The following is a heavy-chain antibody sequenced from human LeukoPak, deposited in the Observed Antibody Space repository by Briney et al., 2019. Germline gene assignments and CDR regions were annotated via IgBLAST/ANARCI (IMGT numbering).Heavy chain of an antibody. V-gene: IGHV3-30*18. CDR3: AKELEDGAGLDY. Sequence: GGSLRLSCAASGFTFSSYGMHWVRQAPGKGLEWVAVIPYDGSNKYYADSVKGRFTISRDNSKNTLYLQMNSLRAEDTAVYYCAKELEDGAGLDYWGQGTLVTVSS. CDR2: IPYDGSNK. J-gene: IGHJ4*02. D-gene: IGHD5-24*01. CDR1: GFTFSSYG.